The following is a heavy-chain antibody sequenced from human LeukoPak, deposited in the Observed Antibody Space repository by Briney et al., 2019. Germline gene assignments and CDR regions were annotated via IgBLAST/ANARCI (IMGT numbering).Heavy chain of an antibody. V-gene: IGHV4-34*01. J-gene: IGHJ5*02. CDR2: INHSGST. D-gene: IGHD2-2*01. Sequence: KPSETLSLTCAVYGGSFSSYYWSWIRQPPGKGLEWIGEINHSGSTNYNPSLKSRVTISVDTSKNQFSLKLSSVTAADTAVYYCARIIVVVPAANNWFDPWGQGTLVTVSS. CDR1: GGSFSSYY. CDR3: ARIIVVVPAANNWFDP.